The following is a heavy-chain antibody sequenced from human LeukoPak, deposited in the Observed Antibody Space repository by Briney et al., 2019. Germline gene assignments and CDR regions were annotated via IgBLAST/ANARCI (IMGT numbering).Heavy chain of an antibody. J-gene: IGHJ4*02. CDR3: ARFIAAPYYFDY. CDR2: IKKDGSEK. CDR1: GFTFSSYW. V-gene: IGHV3-7*01. D-gene: IGHD6-13*01. Sequence: LPGGSLRLSCAASGFTFSSYWMSWVRQAPGKGLEWVANIKKDGSEKYYVDSVRGRFTISRDNAKTSLYLQMISLRAEDTAVYYCARFIAAPYYFDYWGRGTLVTVSS.